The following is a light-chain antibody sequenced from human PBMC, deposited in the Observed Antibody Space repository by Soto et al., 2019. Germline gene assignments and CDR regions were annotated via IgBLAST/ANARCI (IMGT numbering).Light chain of an antibody. J-gene: IGLJ1*01. CDR2: EVS. CDR1: SSDVGAYDY. CDR3: SSYTSSSTRV. V-gene: IGLV2-14*03. Sequence: ALTQPASVSGSPGQSITISCTGTSSDVGAYDYVSWYQQHPDKAPKLMIYEVSNRPSGVSNCFSGSKSVNTATLTISGLQAEDEADYYCSSYTSSSTRVFGTGTKVTVL.